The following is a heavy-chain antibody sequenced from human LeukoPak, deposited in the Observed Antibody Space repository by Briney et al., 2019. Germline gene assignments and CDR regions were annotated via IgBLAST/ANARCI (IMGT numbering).Heavy chain of an antibody. Sequence: SETLSLTCAVYGGSFSGCYWSWIRQPPGKGLEWIGEINHSGSTNYNPSLKSRVTISVDTSKNQFSLKLSSVTAADTAVYYCASGAIVATIYWPLDYWGQGTLVTVSS. V-gene: IGHV4-34*01. CDR3: ASGAIVATIYWPLDY. CDR1: GGSFSGCY. J-gene: IGHJ4*02. CDR2: INHSGST. D-gene: IGHD5-12*01.